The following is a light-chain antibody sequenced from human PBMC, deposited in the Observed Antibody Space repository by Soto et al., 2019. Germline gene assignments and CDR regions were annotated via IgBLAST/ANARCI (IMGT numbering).Light chain of an antibody. CDR2: DVS. CDR1: SSDVGGYNY. CDR3: SSYTSSSTPVV. Sequence: QSVLTQPASVSGSPGQSITISCTGTSSDVGGYNYVSWYQQHPGKAPKLIIYDVSNRPSGVSNRFSGSKSGNTASRTISGLQAEDEADYYCSSYTSSSTPVVFGGGTKVTVL. J-gene: IGLJ2*01. V-gene: IGLV2-14*01.